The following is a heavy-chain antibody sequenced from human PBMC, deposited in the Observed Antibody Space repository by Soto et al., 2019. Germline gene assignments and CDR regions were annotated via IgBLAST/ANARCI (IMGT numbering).Heavy chain of an antibody. CDR3: AKDQGENHAGSWVDY. CDR2: ISYDGSNK. J-gene: IGHJ4*02. CDR1: GFTFSSYG. D-gene: IGHD1-26*01. Sequence: QVQLVESGGGVVQPGRSLRLSCAASGFTFSSYGMHWVRQAPGKGLECVSVISYDGSNKYYADSVKGRFTISRDNSKNTLYLQMNSLRAEDTAEYYCAKDQGENHAGSWVDYWGQGTLVTVSS. V-gene: IGHV3-30*18.